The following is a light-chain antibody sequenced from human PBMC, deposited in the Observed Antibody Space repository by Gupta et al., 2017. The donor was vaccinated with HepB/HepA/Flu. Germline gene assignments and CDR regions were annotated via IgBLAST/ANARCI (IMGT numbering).Light chain of an antibody. Sequence: EIVLTQSPGTLSLSQGERGTLSCRASQSVSSTYLAWYQQKPGQAPRLLIYGASSRATGVPDRFSGSGSGTVFTLTISRLDPEDSAVYFCQQYGGSVAFGGGTKVEIK. CDR3: QQYGGSVA. CDR1: QSVSSTY. J-gene: IGKJ4*01. V-gene: IGKV3-20*01. CDR2: GAS.